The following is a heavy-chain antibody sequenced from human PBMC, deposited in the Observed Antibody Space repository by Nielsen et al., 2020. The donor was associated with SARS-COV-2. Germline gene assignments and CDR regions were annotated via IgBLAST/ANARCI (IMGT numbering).Heavy chain of an antibody. CDR3: AREGRKLPLDY. V-gene: IGHV3-7*03. Sequence: GGSLRLSCAASGFTFSSYWMSWVRQAPGKGLEWVANIKEDGSEKYYVDSVKGRFSISRDNAKNSLYLQMNSLRAEDTAVYYCAREGRKLPLDYWGQGTLVTVSS. D-gene: IGHD5-24*01. CDR2: IKEDGSEK. CDR1: GFTFSSYW. J-gene: IGHJ4*02.